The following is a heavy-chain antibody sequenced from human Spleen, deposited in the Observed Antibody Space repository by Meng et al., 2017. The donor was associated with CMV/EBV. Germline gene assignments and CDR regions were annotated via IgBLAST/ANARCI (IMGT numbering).Heavy chain of an antibody. D-gene: IGHD3-22*01. V-gene: IGHV4-30-4*08. CDR2: IYYSGST. J-gene: IGHJ4*02. CDR1: GGSISSGDYY. CDR3: AREGSYYYDSSGLDY. Sequence: QVQLQEAGPALVKPSETLSLTCTVSGGSISSGDYYWSWIRQPPGKGLEWIGYIYYSGSTYYNPSLKSRVTISVDTSKNQFSLKLSSVTAADTAVYYCAREGSYYYDSSGLDYWGQGTLVTASS.